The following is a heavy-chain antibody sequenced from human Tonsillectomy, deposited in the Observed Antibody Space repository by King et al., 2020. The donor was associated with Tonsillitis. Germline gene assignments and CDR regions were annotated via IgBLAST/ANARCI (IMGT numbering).Heavy chain of an antibody. D-gene: IGHD3-22*01. V-gene: IGHV1-18*01. CDR1: GYRFTSYG. CDR2: ISTYNGNT. Sequence: QLVQSGGEVKKPGASVKVSCKASGYRFTSYGISWVRQAPGQGLEWMGWISTYNGNTNYAQDLQGRVTMTTDTFTNTAYMELRSLRFDDSAVYYCARDRYDDRSGPDTFDMWGQGTMVTVSS. J-gene: IGHJ3*02. CDR3: ARDRYDDRSGPDTFDM.